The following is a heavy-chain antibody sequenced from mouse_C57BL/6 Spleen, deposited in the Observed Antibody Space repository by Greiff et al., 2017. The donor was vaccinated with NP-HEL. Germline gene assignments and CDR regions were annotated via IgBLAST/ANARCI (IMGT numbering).Heavy chain of an antibody. CDR1: GFTFTDYY. Sequence: EVQRVESGGGLVQPGGSLSLSCAASGFTFTDYYMSWVRQPPGKALEWLGFIRNKANGYTTEYSASVKGRFTISRDNSQSILYLQMNALRAEDSATYYCARSTARYFDYWGQGTTLTVSS. J-gene: IGHJ2*01. CDR2: IRNKANGYTT. V-gene: IGHV7-3*01. D-gene: IGHD3-2*01. CDR3: ARSTARYFDY.